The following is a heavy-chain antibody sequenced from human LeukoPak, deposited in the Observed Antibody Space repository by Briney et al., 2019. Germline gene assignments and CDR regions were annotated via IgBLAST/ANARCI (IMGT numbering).Heavy chain of an antibody. CDR1: GGSISSGGYS. J-gene: IGHJ5*02. V-gene: IGHV4-30-2*01. CDR3: ARFYGDKENWFDP. CDR2: IYHSGST. D-gene: IGHD4-17*01. Sequence: PSETLSLTCAVSGGSISSGGYSWSWIRQPPGKGLEWIGYIYHSGSTYYNPSLKSRVTISVDRSKNQFSLKLSSVTAADTAGYYCARFYGDKENWFDPWGQGTLVTVSS.